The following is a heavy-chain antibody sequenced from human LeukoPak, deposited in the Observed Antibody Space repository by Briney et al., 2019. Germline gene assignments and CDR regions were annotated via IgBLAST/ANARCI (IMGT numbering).Heavy chain of an antibody. J-gene: IGHJ6*03. CDR3: ARHRSGYYYGSGSYYRNYYYYYMDV. D-gene: IGHD3-10*01. CDR2: IFYSGST. V-gene: IGHV4-39*01. Sequence: PSETLSLTCTVSSGSISTSNYYWGWVRQPPGKALEWIGNIFYSGSTYYSPSLKSRVTISVDTSKNQFSLKLSSVTAADTAVYYCARHRSGYYYGSGSYYRNYYYYYMDVWGKGTTVTISS. CDR1: SGSISTSNYY.